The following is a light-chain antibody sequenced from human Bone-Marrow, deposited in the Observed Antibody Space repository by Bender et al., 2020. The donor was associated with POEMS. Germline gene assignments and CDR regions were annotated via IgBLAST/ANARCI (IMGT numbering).Light chain of an antibody. CDR1: ALPSQS. J-gene: IGLJ3*02. Sequence: SYELTQPPSMSVSPGQTARITCSGDALPSQSSSWFQQKPGQAPVLVMYEDSERPSGVPDRFSGSKSGTSVSLAITGLQAEDEADYYCQSFDTSLSGWVFGAGTKLTV. CDR2: EDS. V-gene: IGLV3-25*02. CDR3: QSFDTSLSGWV.